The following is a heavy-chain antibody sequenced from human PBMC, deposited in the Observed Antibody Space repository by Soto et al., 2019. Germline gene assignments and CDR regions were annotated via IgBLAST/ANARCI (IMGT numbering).Heavy chain of an antibody. J-gene: IGHJ6*02. CDR2: IFFTGSA. CDR1: GGSVSTGSYD. Sequence: SETLSLTCTVSGGSVSTGSYDWSWIRQPPGKGLEWIGKIFFTGSAHYNPSLRNRVTMSVETSKDQFSLTLTSVTAADTAVYYCARDGHGMDVWGQGTTVTVSS. CDR3: ARDGHGMDV. V-gene: IGHV4-61*01.